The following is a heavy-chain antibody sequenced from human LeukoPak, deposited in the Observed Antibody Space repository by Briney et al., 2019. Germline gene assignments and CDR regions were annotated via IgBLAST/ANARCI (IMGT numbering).Heavy chain of an antibody. CDR3: ATGRLGESFFDY. CDR1: GYTLTELS. Sequence: ASMKVSCKVSGYTLTELSMHWVRQAPGKGLEWMGGFDPEDGETIYAQKFQGRVTMTEDTSTDTAYMELSSLRSKDTAVYYCATGRLGESFFDYWGQGTLVTASS. J-gene: IGHJ4*03. V-gene: IGHV1-24*01. CDR2: FDPEDGET. D-gene: IGHD3-10*01.